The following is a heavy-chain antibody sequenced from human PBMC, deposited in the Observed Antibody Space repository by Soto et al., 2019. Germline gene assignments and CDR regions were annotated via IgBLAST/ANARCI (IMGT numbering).Heavy chain of an antibody. J-gene: IGHJ2*01. V-gene: IGHV3-33*01. Sequence: QVQLVESGGGVVQPGRSLRLSCAASGFTFRSYGMHWVRQAPGKGLEWVAVIWYDGSNKYYADSVKGRFTISRDNSKNALYLLMNSLRAEDTAVYYCAREVNDSTGLWGRGTLVTVSS. D-gene: IGHD2-21*02. CDR2: IWYDGSNK. CDR3: AREVNDSTGL. CDR1: GFTFRSYG.